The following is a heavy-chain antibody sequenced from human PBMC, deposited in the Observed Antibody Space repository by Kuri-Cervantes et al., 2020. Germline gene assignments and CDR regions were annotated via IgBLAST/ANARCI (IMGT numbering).Heavy chain of an antibody. CDR2: IKQDGSEK. V-gene: IGHV3-7*01. D-gene: IGHD2/OR15-2a*01. J-gene: IGHJ4*02. CDR3: ARDFYRGRDH. CDR1: GFTFSSYG. Sequence: GGSLRLSCAASGFTFSSYGMHWVRQAPGRGLEWVGNIKQDGSEKYYVDSVKGRFTISRDNAKNSLYLQMNSLRAEDTAVYYCARDFYRGRDHWGQGTLVTDSS.